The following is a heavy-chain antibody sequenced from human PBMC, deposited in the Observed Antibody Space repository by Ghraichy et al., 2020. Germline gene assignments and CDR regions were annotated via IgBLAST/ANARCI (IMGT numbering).Heavy chain of an antibody. V-gene: IGHV3-33*08. CDR3: ARDGGAPHIAVAGTSIWGHFDL. Sequence: GGSLRLSCAASGFTFSSYGMHWVRQAPGKGLEWVAVIWYDGSNKYYADSVKGRFTISRENSKNTLYLQMNSLRAEDTAVYYCARDGGAPHIAVAGTSIWGHFDLWGRGTLVTVSS. CDR2: IWYDGSNK. J-gene: IGHJ2*01. D-gene: IGHD6-19*01. CDR1: GFTFSSYG.